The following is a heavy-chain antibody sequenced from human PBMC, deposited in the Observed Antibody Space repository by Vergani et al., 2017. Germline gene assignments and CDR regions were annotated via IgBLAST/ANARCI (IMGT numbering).Heavy chain of an antibody. CDR1: GFSFGDYA. Sequence: EVQLVESGGGLVQPGGSLTLSCAASGFSFGDYAMTWVRQAPGKGLEWVSLISWDGGSTYYADSVKGRFTISRDNSKNSLYLQMNSLRAEDTALYYCAKDGDYGDYGSYFDYWGQGTLVTVSS. V-gene: IGHV3-43D*04. J-gene: IGHJ4*02. CDR2: ISWDGGST. CDR3: AKDGDYGDYGSYFDY. D-gene: IGHD4-17*01.